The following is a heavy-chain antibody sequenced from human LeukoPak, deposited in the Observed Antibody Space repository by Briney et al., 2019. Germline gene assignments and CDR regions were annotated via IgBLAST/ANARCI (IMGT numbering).Heavy chain of an antibody. Sequence: SETLSLTCTVSGGSISSTSYYWGWIHQPPGKGLEWIGSLYYSGSTYCNPSLKSRVTISVDTSKNQLSLKLSSVTASDTAVYYCARSVYSTNVDSWGQGTLVTVSS. D-gene: IGHD6-13*01. CDR3: ARSVYSTNVDS. V-gene: IGHV4-39*01. CDR1: GGSISSTSYY. J-gene: IGHJ4*02. CDR2: LYYSGST.